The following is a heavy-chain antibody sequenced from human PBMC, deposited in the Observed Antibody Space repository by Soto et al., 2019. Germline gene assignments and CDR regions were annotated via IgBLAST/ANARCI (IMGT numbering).Heavy chain of an antibody. V-gene: IGHV1-69*01. CDR1: GGTFSSYA. Sequence: QVQLVQSGAEVKKPGSSVKVSCMASGGTFSSYAISWVRQAPGQGLEWMGGIIPIFGTANYAQKFQGRVTITADESTSTAYMELSSLRSEDTAVYYCASNYYDSSGYLYPFDYWGQGTLVTVSS. CDR2: IIPIFGTA. J-gene: IGHJ4*02. D-gene: IGHD3-22*01. CDR3: ASNYYDSSGYLYPFDY.